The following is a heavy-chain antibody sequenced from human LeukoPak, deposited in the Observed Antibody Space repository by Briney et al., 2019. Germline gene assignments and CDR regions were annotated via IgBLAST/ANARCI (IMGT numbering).Heavy chain of an antibody. CDR3: ARDARGIAAADPLD. Sequence: SETLSLTCLVSGGSIGDHYWSWIRQPPGKGLEWIGSIYYSGSTYYNPSLKSRVTISVDTSKNQFSLKLSSVTAADTAVYYCARDARGIAAADPLDWGQGTLVTVSS. V-gene: IGHV4-39*07. J-gene: IGHJ4*02. CDR1: GGSIGDHY. CDR2: IYYSGST. D-gene: IGHD6-13*01.